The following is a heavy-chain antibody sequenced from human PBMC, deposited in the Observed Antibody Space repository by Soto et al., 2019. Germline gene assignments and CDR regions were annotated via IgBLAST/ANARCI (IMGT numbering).Heavy chain of an antibody. CDR3: ARGEQYSGRIFDY. CDR1: GDSVSSNSAA. D-gene: IGHD1-26*01. V-gene: IGHV6-1*01. J-gene: IGHJ4*01. Sequence: SQTLSLTCAISGDSVSSNSAALNWIRQSPSRGLEWLGRTYYRSKWYNDYAVSVRGRITINPDTSKNQYSLQLNSVTPEDTAVYFCARGEQYSGRIFDYWGQGTLVTVSS. CDR2: TYYRSKWYN.